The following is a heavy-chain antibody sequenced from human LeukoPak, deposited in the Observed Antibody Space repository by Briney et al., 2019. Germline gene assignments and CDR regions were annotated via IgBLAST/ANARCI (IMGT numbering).Heavy chain of an antibody. CDR2: ISGSSRHK. CDR3: ARTANFAAGYYIDY. J-gene: IGHJ4*02. V-gene: IGHV3-21*01. D-gene: IGHD6-13*01. CDR1: GFTFSSYT. Sequence: GGSLRLSCAASGFTFSSYTMNWVRQAPGEGLEWVSSISGSSRHKYYADSVKGRFTISRDNAKNSLYLQMNRLRAEDTAVYYCARTANFAAGYYIDYWGQGTLVTVSS.